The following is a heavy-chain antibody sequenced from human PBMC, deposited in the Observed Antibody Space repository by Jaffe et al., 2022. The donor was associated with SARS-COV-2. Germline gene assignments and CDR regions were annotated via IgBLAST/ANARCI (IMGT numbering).Heavy chain of an antibody. V-gene: IGHV3-74*01. J-gene: IGHJ5*02. CDR3: ARDHVIAAADFWGNWFDP. Sequence: EVQLVESGGGLVQPGGSLRLSCAASGFTFSNYWMHWVRQAPGKGLVWVSRIKSDGSGTDYADSVKGRFTISRDNAKNTLYLQMNSLRAEDTAVYYCARDHVIAAADFWGNWFDPWGQGTLVTVSS. CDR2: IKSDGSGT. CDR1: GFTFSNYW. D-gene: IGHD6-13*01.